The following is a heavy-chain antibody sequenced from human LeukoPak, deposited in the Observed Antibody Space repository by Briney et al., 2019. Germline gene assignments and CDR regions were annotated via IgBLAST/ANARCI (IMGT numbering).Heavy chain of an antibody. CDR2: ISSSSSTI. CDR1: GFTFSSYS. CDR3: ARDLSGRYAFDI. V-gene: IGHV3-48*02. D-gene: IGHD3-10*01. Sequence: GGSLRLSCAASGFTFSSYSMIWVGQAPGKGLEWVSYISSSSSTIYYADSVKVRFTISRDNAKNSLYLQMNSLRDEDTAVYYCARDLSGRYAFDIWGQGTMVTVSS. J-gene: IGHJ3*02.